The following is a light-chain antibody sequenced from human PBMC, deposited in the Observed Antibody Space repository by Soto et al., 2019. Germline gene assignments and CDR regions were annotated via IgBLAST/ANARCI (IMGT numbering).Light chain of an antibody. CDR1: QTISTY. CDR2: DAS. J-gene: IGKJ2*01. CDR3: QQSDSTPYT. V-gene: IGKV1-39*01. Sequence: DIQMTQSPSSLSASVGDRVTITCRASQTISTYLNWYQQKPGKAPRLLIYDASSLLSGVPSRFSGSRSGTDFTLTIASLQPEDFSTYYCQQSDSTPYTFGQGTKVDSK.